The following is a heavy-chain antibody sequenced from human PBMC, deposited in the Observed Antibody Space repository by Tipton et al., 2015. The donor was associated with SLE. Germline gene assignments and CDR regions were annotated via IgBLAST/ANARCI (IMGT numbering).Heavy chain of an antibody. CDR2: MSYSGST. V-gene: IGHV4-31*03. D-gene: IGHD1-26*01. J-gene: IGHJ4*02. CDR3: AREGGSYTAFDY. Sequence: TLSLTCTVSGGSISSDDYYWTWIRQHPGKGLEWIGHMSYSGSTYYNPSLKSRITISVDTSKNQFSLKLSSVTAADTAVYYCAREGGSYTAFDYWGQGTLVTVSS. CDR1: GGSISSDDYY.